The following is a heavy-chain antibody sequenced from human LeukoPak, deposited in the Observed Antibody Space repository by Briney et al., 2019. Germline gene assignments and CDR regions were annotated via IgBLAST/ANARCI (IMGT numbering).Heavy chain of an antibody. D-gene: IGHD6-13*01. J-gene: IGHJ4*02. CDR1: GGSINNSSYY. V-gene: IGHV4-61*01. Sequence: SETLSLTCTVSGGSINNSSYYWTWIRQPPGKGLEWIGYLYYSRSTNYNPSLKSRVTISVDTSKNQFSLKLSSVTAADTAVYYCARYSIAATYYFDYWGQGTLVTVSS. CDR2: LYYSRST. CDR3: ARYSIAATYYFDY.